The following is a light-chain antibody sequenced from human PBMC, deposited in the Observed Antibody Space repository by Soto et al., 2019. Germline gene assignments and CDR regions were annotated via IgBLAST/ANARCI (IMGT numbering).Light chain of an antibody. V-gene: IGLV2-23*02. CDR1: SSNVGSYKL. CDR2: EVN. J-gene: IGLJ1*01. CDR3: CSSGGSPKYV. Sequence: QSALTQPASVSGSPGQSITISCTGTSSNVGSYKLVSWYQQHPGKAPKLMIFEVNKRPSGVSNRFSGSKSGNTASLTISGLKVEDDADYYCCSSGGSPKYVFGTGTKLTVL.